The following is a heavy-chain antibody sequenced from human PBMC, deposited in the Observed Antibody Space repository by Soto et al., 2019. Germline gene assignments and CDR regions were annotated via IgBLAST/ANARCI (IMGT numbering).Heavy chain of an antibody. V-gene: IGHV4-34*01. CDR3: ARGYAHYDSGRFYYYGMGV. J-gene: IGHJ6*02. CDR2: IHHNGST. D-gene: IGHD3-10*01. CDR1: GGPFSGYY. Sequence: QVQLQQWGAGLLKPSETLSLTCAVYGGPFSGYYWSWISQPPGKGLEWIGAIHHNGSTNYNPSLKSRVTISVDTSKKQFSLKLNSVTAADTAVYYCARGYAHYDSGRFYYYGMGVWGQGTTVTVSS.